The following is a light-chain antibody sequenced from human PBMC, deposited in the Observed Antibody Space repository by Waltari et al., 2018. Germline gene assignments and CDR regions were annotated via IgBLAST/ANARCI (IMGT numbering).Light chain of an antibody. J-gene: IGLJ2*01. CDR3: ATWDNSLTAVV. CDR1: SSNIGNYL. Sequence: QSVLTQPPSVSAAPGQKVTISCYGSSSNIGNYLVSCYHQFPGATPKLLIYDNYKRPSGIPDRFSASKSGTSATLDITGLQIGDEADYYCATWDNSLTAVVFGGGTKLTVL. V-gene: IGLV1-51*01. CDR2: DNY.